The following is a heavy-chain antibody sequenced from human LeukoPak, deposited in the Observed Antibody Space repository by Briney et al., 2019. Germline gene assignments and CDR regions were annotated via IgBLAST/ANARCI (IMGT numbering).Heavy chain of an antibody. CDR2: IWFDGSSK. CDR3: ARGFYRVRHDQSTYYFVH. Sequence: GGSLRLSCAASGFTFSSYAMSWVRQAPGKGLEWLALIWFDGSSKNYTDSVEGRFTISRDNSKNTLFLQMNSLRAEDTAVYYCARGFYRVRHDQSTYYFVHWGQGTLVTVSS. V-gene: IGHV3-33*08. D-gene: IGHD3-16*02. CDR1: GFTFSSYA. J-gene: IGHJ4*02.